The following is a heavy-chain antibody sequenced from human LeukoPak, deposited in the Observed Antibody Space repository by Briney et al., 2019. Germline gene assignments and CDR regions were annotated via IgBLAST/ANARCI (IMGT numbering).Heavy chain of an antibody. D-gene: IGHD5-12*01. V-gene: IGHV1-69*13. CDR2: ILPIFGTA. CDR3: AREDIVATISVFDP. Sequence: SVTVSCKASGGTFSSYAISWVRQAPGQGLEWMGGILPIFGTANYAQKFQGRVTITADESTRTAYMELSSLRSEDTAVYYCAREDIVATISVFDPWGQGTLVTVSS. J-gene: IGHJ5*02. CDR1: GGTFSSYA.